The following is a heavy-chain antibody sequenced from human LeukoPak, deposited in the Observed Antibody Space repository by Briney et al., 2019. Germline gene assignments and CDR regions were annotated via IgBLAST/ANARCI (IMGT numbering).Heavy chain of an antibody. CDR1: GFTFGSYG. CDR2: IYDSGST. J-gene: IGHJ5*02. CDR3: ARHYGP. D-gene: IGHD3-10*01. Sequence: LRLSCAASGFTFGSYGMHWIRQPPGKGLEWIGSIYDSGSTYHNPSLKSRVTVSVDTSKNQFSLKLNSVTAADTAVYYCARHYGPWGQGTLVTVSS. V-gene: IGHV4-39*01.